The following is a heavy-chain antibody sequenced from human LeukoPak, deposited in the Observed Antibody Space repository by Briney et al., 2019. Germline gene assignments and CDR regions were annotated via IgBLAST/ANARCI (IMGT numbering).Heavy chain of an antibody. CDR1: GFTFNIYA. CDR2: IRSDGSSA. V-gene: IGHV3-64*01. CDR3: ARARGSYCGIDCFNYYFDY. D-gene: IGHD2-21*02. J-gene: IGHJ4*02. Sequence: PGGSLRLSCAASGFTFNIYAMHWVRQAPGKGLEYVSAIRSDGSSAFYANSVKGRFTISRDNSKNTLYLQMGSLRTEDMAIYYCARARGSYCGIDCFNYYFDYWGQGTLVTVSS.